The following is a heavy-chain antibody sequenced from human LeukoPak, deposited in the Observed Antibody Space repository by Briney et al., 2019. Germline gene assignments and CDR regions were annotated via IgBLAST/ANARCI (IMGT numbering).Heavy chain of an antibody. V-gene: IGHV3-11*04. CDR3: ARDGVRDGLYFDY. CDR1: GFTFSDSY. Sequence: GGSLRLSCAASGFTFSDSYMSWLRQAPGRGLEWLSYISSSGGMIYYADSVKGRFTISRDNAKNSVYLQMNSLRADDTAVYYCARDGVRDGLYFDYWGQGTLVTVSS. J-gene: IGHJ4*02. D-gene: IGHD5-24*01. CDR2: ISSSGGMI.